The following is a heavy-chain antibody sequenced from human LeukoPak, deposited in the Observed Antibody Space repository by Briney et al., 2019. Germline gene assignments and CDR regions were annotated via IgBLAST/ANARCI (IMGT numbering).Heavy chain of an antibody. CDR1: GFTFSSYE. D-gene: IGHD2-15*01. CDR3: ARGGFCSGGSCPVDYYYYMDV. J-gene: IGHJ6*03. CDR2: ISSSGSTI. V-gene: IGHV3-48*03. Sequence: GGSLRLSCAASGFTFSSYEMNWVRQAPGKGLEWVSYISSSGSTIYYADSVKGRFTISRDNAKNTLYLQLNSLRAEDTAVYYCARGGFCSGGSCPVDYYYYMDVWGKGTTVTISS.